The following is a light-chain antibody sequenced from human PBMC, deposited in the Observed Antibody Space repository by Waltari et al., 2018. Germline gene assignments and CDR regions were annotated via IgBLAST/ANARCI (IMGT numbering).Light chain of an antibody. Sequence: DIVMTQSPDSLAVSLGERATVNCKSSQNILYNSNNRNYLAWYQRKPGQPPKLLIYWASTRASGVPDRFSGSGSGTDFTLTISSLQAEDVAVYFCQQYYSTPFTFGQGTKLEIK. CDR3: QQYYSTPFT. J-gene: IGKJ2*01. CDR2: WAS. CDR1: QNILYNSNNRNY. V-gene: IGKV4-1*01.